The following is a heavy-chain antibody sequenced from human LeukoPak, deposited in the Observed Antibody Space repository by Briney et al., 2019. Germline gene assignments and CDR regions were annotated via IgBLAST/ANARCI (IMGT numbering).Heavy chain of an antibody. CDR3: ARERSLVAFDI. V-gene: IGHV3-30*04. Sequence: GGSLRLSCAASGFTFSSYAMHWVRQAPGKGLEWVAVISYDGSNKYYADSVKGRFTISRDNSKNTLYLQMNSLRAEDTAVYYCARERSLVAFDIWGQGTMVTVSS. D-gene: IGHD2-21*01. CDR2: ISYDGSNK. J-gene: IGHJ3*02. CDR1: GFTFSSYA.